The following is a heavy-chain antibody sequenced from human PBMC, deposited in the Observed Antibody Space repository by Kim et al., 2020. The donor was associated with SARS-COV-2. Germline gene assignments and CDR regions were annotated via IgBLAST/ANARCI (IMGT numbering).Heavy chain of an antibody. V-gene: IGHV3-11*05. CDR1: GFTFSDYY. J-gene: IGHJ6*04. Sequence: GGSLRLSCAASGFTFSDYYMSWIRQAPGKGLEWVSYISSSSSYKNYADSVKGRFTISSDNAKNSLYLQMNSLRAEDTAVYYCARDHSTYYYDSSGYSRALTAKHFYYGLDLGGKGTTVTLSS. CDR3: ARDHSTYYYDSSGYSRALTAKHFYYGLDL. CDR2: ISSSSSYK. D-gene: IGHD3-22*01.